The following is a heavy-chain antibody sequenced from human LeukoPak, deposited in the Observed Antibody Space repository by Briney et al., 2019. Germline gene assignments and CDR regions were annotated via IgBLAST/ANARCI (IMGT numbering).Heavy chain of an antibody. J-gene: IGHJ4*02. CDR3: ASAGYYYGSGSYYNGPFDY. D-gene: IGHD3-10*01. Sequence: SVKVSCKASGGTFSSYAISWVRQAPGQGLEWMGRIIPIFGTANYAQKFQGRVTITTDESTSTAYMELSSLRSEDTAVYYCASAGYYYGSGSYYNGPFDYWAREPWSPSPQ. CDR1: GGTFSSYA. V-gene: IGHV1-69*05. CDR2: IIPIFGTA.